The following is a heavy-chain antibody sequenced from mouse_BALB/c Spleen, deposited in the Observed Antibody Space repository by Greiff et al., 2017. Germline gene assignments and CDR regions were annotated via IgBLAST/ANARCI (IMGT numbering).Heavy chain of an antibody. J-gene: IGHJ4*01. V-gene: IGHV1-54*01. CDR1: GYAFTNYL. CDR3: ARLAGTNAMDY. D-gene: IGHD4-1*01. Sequence: QVQLQQSGAELVRPGTSVKVSCKASGYAFTNYLIEWVKQRPGQGLEWIGVINPGSGGTNYNEKFKGKATLTADKSSSTAYMQLSSLTSDDSAVYFCARLAGTNAMDYWGQGTSVTVSS. CDR2: INPGSGGT.